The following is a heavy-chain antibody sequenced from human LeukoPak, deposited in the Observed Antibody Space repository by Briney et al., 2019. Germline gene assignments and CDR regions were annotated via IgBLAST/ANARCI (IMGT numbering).Heavy chain of an antibody. V-gene: IGHV1-69*05. CDR2: IIPIFGTA. D-gene: IGHD5/OR15-5a*01. J-gene: IGHJ6*03. CDR1: GGTFSSYA. CDR3: ASGGLRDYYYYMDV. Sequence: SVKVSCKASGGTFSSYAISWVRQAPGQGLEWMGGIIPIFGTANYAQKFQGRVTITTDESTSTAYMELSSLRSEDTAVYYCASGGLRDYYYYMDVWGKGTTVTVSS.